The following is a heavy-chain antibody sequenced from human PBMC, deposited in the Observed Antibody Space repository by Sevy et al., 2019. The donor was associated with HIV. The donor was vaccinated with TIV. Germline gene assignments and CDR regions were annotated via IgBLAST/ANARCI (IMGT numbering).Heavy chain of an antibody. CDR2: IWYDGKNA. J-gene: IGHJ4*02. CDR3: ARDLEEWELRYLGY. Sequence: GGSLRLSCAASGFTFSSFGMYWARQAPGEGLEWVAIIWYDGKNALYADSVKGRFTISRDNSKNTLYLQMNSLRAEDTAVYYCARDLEEWELRYLGYWGQGTLLTVSS. V-gene: IGHV3-33*01. CDR1: GFTFSSFG. D-gene: IGHD1-26*01.